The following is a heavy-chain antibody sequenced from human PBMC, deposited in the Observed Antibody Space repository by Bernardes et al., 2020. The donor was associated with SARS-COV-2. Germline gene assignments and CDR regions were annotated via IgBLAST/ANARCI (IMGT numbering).Heavy chain of an antibody. Sequence: AWSLLLSCAGSGFDFSDSWMTWVRQAPGKGLEWVANIKRDGSETYYVDSVKGRFTISRDKAKNLVFLQMNSLRAEDTAVFYCARSAGMDVWGQGTMVTVSS. J-gene: IGHJ6*02. V-gene: IGHV3-7*03. CDR1: GFDFSDSW. CDR3: ARSAGMDV. CDR2: IKRDGSET.